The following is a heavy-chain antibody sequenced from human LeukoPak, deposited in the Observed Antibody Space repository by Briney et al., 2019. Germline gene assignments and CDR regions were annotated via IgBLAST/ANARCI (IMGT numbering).Heavy chain of an antibody. CDR3: VYQVQGVVK. V-gene: IGHV3-64*05. Sequence: GGSLRLSCAASGFTFSNAWMTWVRQAPGKGLQYVSGISGNGATTYYADSVKGRFTISRDNSKNTLYVQMTSLRTEDTAVYYCVYQVQGVVKWGQGTLVTVSS. CDR2: ISGNGATT. CDR1: GFTFSNAW. D-gene: IGHD3-3*01. J-gene: IGHJ4*02.